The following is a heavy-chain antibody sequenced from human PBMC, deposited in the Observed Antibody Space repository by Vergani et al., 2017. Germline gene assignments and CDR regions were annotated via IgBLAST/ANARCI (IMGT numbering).Heavy chain of an antibody. CDR2: VSAFNGNT. J-gene: IGHJ6*03. CDR3: AKDFHCHSSTCPPLIYYFYMDV. Sequence: QVQLVQSGAEVKKPGASVKVSCKASGYTFTSYGINWVRQAPGQGLEWMGWVSAFNGNTNYAQEFQGRVTMTPDTSANTAYMELRSLRSDDTAVYFCAKDFHCHSSTCPPLIYYFYMDVWGKGTTVTVSS. CDR1: GYTFTSYG. D-gene: IGHD2-2*01. V-gene: IGHV1-18*01.